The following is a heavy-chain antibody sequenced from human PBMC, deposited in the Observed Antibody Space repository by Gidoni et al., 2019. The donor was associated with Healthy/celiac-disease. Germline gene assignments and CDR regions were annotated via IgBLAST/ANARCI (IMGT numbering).Heavy chain of an antibody. CDR3: ARGRLYSSRTNYYYGIDV. Sequence: QVQLQQWGAGLLKPSETLSLTCAVYGGSFSGYYWSWIRQPPGKGLEWIGEINHSGSTNYNPSLKSRVTISVDTSKNQFSLKLSSVTAADTAVYYCARGRLYSSRTNYYYGIDVWGQGTTVTVSS. CDR1: GGSFSGYY. D-gene: IGHD6-13*01. V-gene: IGHV4-34*01. J-gene: IGHJ6*02. CDR2: INHSGST.